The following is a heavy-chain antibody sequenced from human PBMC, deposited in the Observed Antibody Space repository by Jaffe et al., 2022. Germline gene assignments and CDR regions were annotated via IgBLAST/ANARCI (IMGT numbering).Heavy chain of an antibody. J-gene: IGHJ6*03. V-gene: IGHV3-30*02. CDR2: IRYDGSNK. CDR3: ANDDPYRVHYYYYYMDV. CDR1: GFTFSSYG. Sequence: QVQLVESGGGVVQPGGSLRLSCAASGFTFSSYGMHWVRQAPGKGLEWVAFIRYDGSNKYYADSVKGRFTISRDNSKNTLYLQMNSLRAEDTAVYYCANDDPYRVHYYYYYMDVWGKGTTVTVSS.